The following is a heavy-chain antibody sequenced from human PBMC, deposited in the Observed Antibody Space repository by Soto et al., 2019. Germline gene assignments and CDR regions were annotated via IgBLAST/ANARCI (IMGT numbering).Heavy chain of an antibody. CDR3: ARGKGSLGPYYYGLAV. J-gene: IGHJ6*02. CDR2: ISAHNGNT. V-gene: IGHV1-18*04. Sequence: EASVKVSCKASGYTFSNYGISWVRQAPGRGLEWMAWISAHNGNTNYAQKFQDRVTMTTDTSTTTAFMELRSLTSDDTAVYYCARGKGSLGPYYYGLAVWGQGTTVTVSS. CDR1: GYTFSNYG. D-gene: IGHD1-26*01.